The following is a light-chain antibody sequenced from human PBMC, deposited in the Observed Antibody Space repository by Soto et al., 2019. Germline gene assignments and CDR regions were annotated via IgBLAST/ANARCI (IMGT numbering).Light chain of an antibody. V-gene: IGKV1-5*03. J-gene: IGKJ2*01. CDR2: TAS. CDR1: QSISSW. Sequence: DIPMTQSPSTLSASVGDRVTITCRASQSISSWLAWYQQKPGKAPKLLIYTASSLESGVPSRFSGSGSGTEFTLTISSLQPDDFATYYCQQYNSYLYTFGQGTKLEIK. CDR3: QQYNSYLYT.